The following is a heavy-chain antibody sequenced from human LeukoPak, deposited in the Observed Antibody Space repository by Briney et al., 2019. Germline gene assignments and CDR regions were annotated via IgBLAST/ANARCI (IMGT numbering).Heavy chain of an antibody. CDR2: INPSGGSK. CDR1: GYTFTSYY. Sequence: ASVKVSCKASGYTFTSYYMHWVRQAPGQGLEGMGIINPSGGSKSYAQKFQVRVTMNKDMSTSTVYMELSSLRSEDTAVYYCAREYSSSAGAMDYWGQGTLVTVSS. V-gene: IGHV1-46*01. CDR3: AREYSSSAGAMDY. J-gene: IGHJ4*02. D-gene: IGHD6-6*01.